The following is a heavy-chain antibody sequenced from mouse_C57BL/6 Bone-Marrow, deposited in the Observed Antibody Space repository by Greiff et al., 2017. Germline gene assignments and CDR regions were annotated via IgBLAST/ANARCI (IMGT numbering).Heavy chain of an antibody. J-gene: IGHJ3*01. Sequence: VQLQQPGTELVKPGASVKLSCKASGYTFTSYWMHWVKQRPGQGLEWIGNINPSNGGTNYNEKFKSKATLTVDKSSSTAYMQLSSLTSEDSAVYYCARSSPYYYGSSYRAWFAYWGQGTLVTVSA. CDR1: GYTFTSYW. CDR2: INPSNGGT. CDR3: ARSSPYYYGSSYRAWFAY. V-gene: IGHV1-53*01. D-gene: IGHD1-1*01.